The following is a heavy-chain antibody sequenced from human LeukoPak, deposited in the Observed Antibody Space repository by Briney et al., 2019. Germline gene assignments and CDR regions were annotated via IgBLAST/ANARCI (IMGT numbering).Heavy chain of an antibody. J-gene: IGHJ5*02. Sequence: GGSLRLSCAASGFTFSSYAMHWVRQAPGKGLEYVSAISSNGGSTYYANSVKGRFTISRDNSKNTLYLQMGSLRAEDMAVYYCAKDLMRDRWFGESWGQGTLVTVSS. V-gene: IGHV3-64*01. CDR1: GFTFSSYA. CDR3: AKDLMRDRWFGES. D-gene: IGHD3-10*01. CDR2: ISSNGGST.